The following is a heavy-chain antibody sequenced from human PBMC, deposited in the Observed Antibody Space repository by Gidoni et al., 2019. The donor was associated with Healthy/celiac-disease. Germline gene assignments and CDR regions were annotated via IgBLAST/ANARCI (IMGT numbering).Heavy chain of an antibody. CDR2: MSGSGGST. Sequence: EVQLLEPGGGLVQPGGSLRLSCAASGFPFSSYAMSWVRQAPGKGLEWVSAMSGSGGSTYYADSVKGRFTISRDNSKNTLYLQMNSLRAEDTAVYYCAKEWTMVRVFDYWGQGTLVTVSS. D-gene: IGHD3-10*01. CDR1: GFPFSSYA. V-gene: IGHV3-23*01. CDR3: AKEWTMVRVFDY. J-gene: IGHJ4*02.